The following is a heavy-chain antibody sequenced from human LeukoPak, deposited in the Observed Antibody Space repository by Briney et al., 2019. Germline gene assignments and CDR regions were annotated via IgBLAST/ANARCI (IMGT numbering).Heavy chain of an antibody. CDR3: ARDLTSYVYYYDSSRPAFDY. J-gene: IGHJ4*02. Sequence: PWETLSLTCTVSGGSISSSSYYWGWIRQPPGKGLEWIGSIYYSGSTYYNPSLKSRVTISVDTSKNQFSLKLSSVTAADTAVYYCARDLTSYVYYYDSSRPAFDYWGQGTLVTVSS. V-gene: IGHV4-39*07. CDR1: GGSISSSSYY. CDR2: IYYSGST. D-gene: IGHD3-22*01.